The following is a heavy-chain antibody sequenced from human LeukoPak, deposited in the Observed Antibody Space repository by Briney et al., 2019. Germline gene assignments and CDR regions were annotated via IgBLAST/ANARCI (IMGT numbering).Heavy chain of an antibody. D-gene: IGHD5-12*01. CDR2: IYTSGST. V-gene: IGHV4-4*07. CDR1: GGSISSYY. J-gene: IGHJ6*03. CDR3: ARGDSGYDTADPYYYYMDV. Sequence: SETLSLTCTVSGGSISSYYWSWIRQPARKGLEWIGRIYTSGSTNYNPSLKSRVTMSVDTSKNQFSLKLSSVTAADTAVYYCARGDSGYDTADPYYYYMDVWGKGTTVTVSS.